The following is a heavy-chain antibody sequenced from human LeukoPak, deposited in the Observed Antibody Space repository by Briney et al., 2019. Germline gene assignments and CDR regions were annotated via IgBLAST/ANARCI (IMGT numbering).Heavy chain of an antibody. CDR2: IKYDGSDI. CDR3: ARAALRYPRVGDYDY. Sequence: GGSLRLSCAASGFTFSNSAMSWVRQAPGKGLEWVSSIKYDGSDIYYADSVKGRFTISRDNAKNSVYLQMNSLRVEDTAVYYCARAALRYPRVGDYDYWGQGTLVAASS. CDR1: GFTFSNSA. D-gene: IGHD3-9*01. V-gene: IGHV3-21*01. J-gene: IGHJ4*02.